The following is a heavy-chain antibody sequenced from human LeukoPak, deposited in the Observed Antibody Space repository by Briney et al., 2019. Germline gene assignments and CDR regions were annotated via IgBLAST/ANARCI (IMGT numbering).Heavy chain of an antibody. D-gene: IGHD6-13*01. CDR2: ISSYSGII. V-gene: IGHV3-48*01. CDR1: GFTFSSYS. J-gene: IGHJ5*02. CDR3: AREGIAAAGTPRWFDP. Sequence: GGSLRLSCAASGFTFSSYSMNWVRQAPGKGLEWVSYISSYSGIIYYADSVKGRFTISRDNAKNSLYLQMNNLRADDTAVYYCAREGIAAAGTPRWFDPWGQGTLVTVSS.